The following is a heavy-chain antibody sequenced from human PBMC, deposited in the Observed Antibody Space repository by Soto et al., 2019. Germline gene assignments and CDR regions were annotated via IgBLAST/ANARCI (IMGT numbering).Heavy chain of an antibody. V-gene: IGHV1-46*03. CDR1: GYGFTSYY. CDR2: INPSGGST. Sequence: ASAKVSCKASGYGFTSYYMHWVRQEPGQGLEWMGIINPSGGSTSYAQKFQGRGTMTRDTSTSTVYMELSSLRSEDTSVYYCARVRITGTFFDYWGQGTLVTVSS. J-gene: IGHJ4*02. D-gene: IGHD1-7*01. CDR3: ARVRITGTFFDY.